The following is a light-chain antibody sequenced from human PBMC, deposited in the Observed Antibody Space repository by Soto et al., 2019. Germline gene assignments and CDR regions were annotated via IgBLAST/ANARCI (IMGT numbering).Light chain of an antibody. Sequence: QSALTQPASVSGSPGQSITISCTGTSSDVGGYNYVSWYQQYPGKAPKLMIYEVSNRPSGVSNRFSGSKSGNTASLTISGLQAEDEADYYCRSYTSSSTRVFGRGTKLTVL. J-gene: IGLJ3*02. CDR2: EVS. V-gene: IGLV2-14*01. CDR1: SSDVGGYNY. CDR3: RSYTSSSTRV.